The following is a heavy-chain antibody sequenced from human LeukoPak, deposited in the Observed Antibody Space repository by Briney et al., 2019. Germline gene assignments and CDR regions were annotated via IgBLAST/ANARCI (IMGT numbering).Heavy chain of an antibody. CDR1: GYSFTSYW. J-gene: IGHJ3*02. CDR2: IYPGDSDT. Sequence: GEPLKISCKGSGYSFTSYWIAWVRQMPGKGLEWMGIIYPGDSDTRYRSSFQGQVTISADKSISTAYLQWSSLKASDTAMYYCASSVPAANDAFDIWGQGTMVTVSS. CDR3: ASSVPAANDAFDI. V-gene: IGHV5-51*01. D-gene: IGHD2-2*01.